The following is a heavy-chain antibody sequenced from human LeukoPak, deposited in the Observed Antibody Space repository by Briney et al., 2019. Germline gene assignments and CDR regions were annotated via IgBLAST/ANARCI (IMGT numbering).Heavy chain of an antibody. CDR1: GGSFSGYY. CDR3: ARRLGLLWFGESPTNFDY. Sequence: SETLSLTCAVYGGSFSGYYWGWIRQPPGKGLEWIGEINHSGSTNYNPSLKSRVTISVDTSKNQFSLKLSSVTAADTAVYYCARRLGLLWFGESPTNFDYWGQGTLVTVSS. CDR2: INHSGST. V-gene: IGHV4-34*01. J-gene: IGHJ4*02. D-gene: IGHD3-10*01.